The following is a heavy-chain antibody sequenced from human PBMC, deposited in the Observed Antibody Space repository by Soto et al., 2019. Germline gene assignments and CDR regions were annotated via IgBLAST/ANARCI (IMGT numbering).Heavy chain of an antibody. J-gene: IGHJ4*02. CDR1: GFTFSSYA. D-gene: IGHD3-3*01. CDR3: AKDKLGTYYDFWSGYWDDY. V-gene: IGHV3-23*01. CDR2: ISGSGGST. Sequence: PGGSLRLSCAASGFTFSSYAMSWVRQAPGKGLEWVSAISGSGGSTYYADSVKGRFTISRDNSKNTLYLQMNSLRAEDTAVYYCAKDKLGTYYDFWSGYWDDYWGQGTLVTVSS.